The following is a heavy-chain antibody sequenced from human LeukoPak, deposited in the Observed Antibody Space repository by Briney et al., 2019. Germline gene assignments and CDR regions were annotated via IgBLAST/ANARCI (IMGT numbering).Heavy chain of an antibody. CDR3: ARERWDGYYNRGGPVDV. J-gene: IGHJ6*02. CDR1: GGSISSGDYY. D-gene: IGHD3-9*01. CDR2: IYYGGST. Sequence: SQTLSLTCTVSGGSISSGDYYWSWSRQPPGKGLEWIGYIYYGGSTYYNPSLKSRVTISVDTSKNQFSLKLSSVTAADTAVYYCARERWDGYYNRGGPVDVWGQGTTVTVSS. V-gene: IGHV4-30-4*01.